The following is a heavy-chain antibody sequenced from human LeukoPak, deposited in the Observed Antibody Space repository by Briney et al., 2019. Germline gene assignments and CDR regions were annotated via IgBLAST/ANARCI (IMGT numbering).Heavy chain of an antibody. CDR2: INHSGST. D-gene: IGHD3-10*01. V-gene: IGHV4-34*01. CDR3: ASGKLYYYGSGSYYKAAFFDY. CDR1: GGSFSGYY. Sequence: SETLSLTCAVYGGSFSGYYWSWIRQPPGKGLEWIGEINHSGSTNYNPSLKSRVTISVDTSKNQFSLKLSSVTAADTAVYYCASGKLYYYGSGSYYKAAFFDYWGQGTLVTVSS. J-gene: IGHJ4*02.